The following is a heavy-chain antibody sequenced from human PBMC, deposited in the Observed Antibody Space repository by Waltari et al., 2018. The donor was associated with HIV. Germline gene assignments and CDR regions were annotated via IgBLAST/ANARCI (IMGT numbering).Heavy chain of an antibody. CDR3: AREGFGFDY. Sequence: QVQLVQSGAEVKKPGASVKVSCKASGYTFSDYYTHWVRQAPGQGLEWMRWCDPNSGGTNYAQKFQGRVTMTMDTSTSTAYMELSRLRSDDTAVYYCAREGFGFDYWGQGTLVTVSS. V-gene: IGHV1-2*02. CDR2: CDPNSGGT. D-gene: IGHD3-16*01. CDR1: GYTFSDYY. J-gene: IGHJ4*02.